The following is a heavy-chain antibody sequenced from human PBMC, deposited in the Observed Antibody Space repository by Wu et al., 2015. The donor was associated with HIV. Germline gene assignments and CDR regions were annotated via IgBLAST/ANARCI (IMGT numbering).Heavy chain of an antibody. CDR3: ARDPPDILTGTYYFDY. CDR1: GYTFTGYY. CDR2: INPNSGGT. J-gene: IGHJ4*02. Sequence: QVQLVQSGAEVKKPGASVKVSCKASGYTFTGYYMHWVRQAPGQGLEWMGWINPNSGGTNYAQKFQGRVTMTRDTSISTAYMELSRLRSDDTAVYYCARDPPDILTGTYYFDYWGQGTLVTVSS. D-gene: IGHD3-9*01. V-gene: IGHV1-2*02.